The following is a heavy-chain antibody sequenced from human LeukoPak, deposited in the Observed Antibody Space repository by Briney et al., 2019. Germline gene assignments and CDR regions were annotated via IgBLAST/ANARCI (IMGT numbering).Heavy chain of an antibody. CDR2: ISSDGSNK. CDR3: AKPQVTANWYYFHY. J-gene: IGHJ4*02. V-gene: IGHV3-30*18. CDR1: GFTLSTYG. Sequence: GGSLRLSCAASGFTLSTYGMHWVRQAPGKGLEWVAVISSDGSNKFYADSVKGRFTISRDGSKNTLYLRMNSLRPDDTAVYFCAKPQVTANWYYFHYWGQGTLVTVSS. D-gene: IGHD2-21*02.